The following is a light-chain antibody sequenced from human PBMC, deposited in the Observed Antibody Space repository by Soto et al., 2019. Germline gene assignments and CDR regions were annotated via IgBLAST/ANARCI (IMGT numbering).Light chain of an antibody. CDR2: GAS. Sequence: EIVMTQSPATLSVSPGERATLSCRASQSVSSNLAWYQQKPRQAPRLLIYGASTRATGIPARFSGSGSGTEFTLTISSLQSEDFAVYYCQQYNNWRVTFGQGTKVEIK. J-gene: IGKJ1*01. V-gene: IGKV3-15*01. CDR3: QQYNNWRVT. CDR1: QSVSSN.